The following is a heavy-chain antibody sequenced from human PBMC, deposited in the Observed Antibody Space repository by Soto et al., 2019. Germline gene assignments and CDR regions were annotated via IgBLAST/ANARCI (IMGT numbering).Heavy chain of an antibody. D-gene: IGHD3-10*01. CDR1: GYTFSQYG. CDR2: ISVDNGNT. Sequence: ASVKVSCKASGYTFSQYGISWVRQAPGQGLEWMAWISVDNGNTNYAQKFQGRVTITADESTSTAYMELSSLRSEDTAVYYCAREMVRGVTPFDPWGQGTLVTVSS. V-gene: IGHV1-18*01. J-gene: IGHJ5*02. CDR3: AREMVRGVTPFDP.